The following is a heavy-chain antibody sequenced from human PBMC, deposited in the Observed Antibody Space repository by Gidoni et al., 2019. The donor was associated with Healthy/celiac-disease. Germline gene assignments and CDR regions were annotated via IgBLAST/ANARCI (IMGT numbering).Heavy chain of an antibody. CDR3: ASRVRQTDY. D-gene: IGHD3-10*01. CDR2: IIPILCIA. V-gene: IGHV1-69*04. J-gene: IGHJ4*02. CDR1: GGTFSSYA. Sequence: QVQLVQSGAEVKKPGSAVKVSCKASGGTFSSYAISWVRQAPGQGLEWMGRIIPILCIADYGQKFQGRVTITADKSTSTAYMELSSLRSEDTAVYYCASRVRQTDYWGQGTLVTVSS.